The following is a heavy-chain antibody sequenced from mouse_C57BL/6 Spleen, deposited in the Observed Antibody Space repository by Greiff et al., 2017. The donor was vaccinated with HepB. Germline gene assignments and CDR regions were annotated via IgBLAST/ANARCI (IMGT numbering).Heavy chain of an antibody. CDR2: INPNNGGT. V-gene: IGHV1-26*01. CDR1: GYTFTDYY. J-gene: IGHJ3*01. CDR3: AGGDAAY. D-gene: IGHD3-3*01. Sequence: VQLQQSGPELVKPGASVKISCKASGYTFTDYYMNWVKQSHGKSLEWIGDINPNNGGTSYNQKFKGKATLTVDKSSSTAYMELRSLTSEDSAVYYCAGGDAAYWGQGTLVTVSA.